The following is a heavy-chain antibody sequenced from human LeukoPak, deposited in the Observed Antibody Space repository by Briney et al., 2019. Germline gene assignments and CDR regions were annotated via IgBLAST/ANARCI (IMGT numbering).Heavy chain of an antibody. CDR3: ERDAGSSWPWDYYYDMDI. CDR2: ISHDRSNT. V-gene: IGHV1-2*02. D-gene: IGHD6-13*01. CDR1: GFTFTSYY. J-gene: IGHJ6*03. Sequence: ASLKVSCKASGFTFTSYYMHWVRQAPGQGLEWMACISHDRSNTNYADTFKGRVTITRDNSKNTPYLEMSRLRSDDTAVYYCERDAGSSWPWDYYYDMDIWGKGTTVTVSS.